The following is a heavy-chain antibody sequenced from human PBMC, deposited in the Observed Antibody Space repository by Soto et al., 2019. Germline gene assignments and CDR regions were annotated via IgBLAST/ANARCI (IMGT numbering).Heavy chain of an antibody. CDR3: AREIFY. Sequence: TGGSLRLSCAASGFTFDDYGMSWGRQAPGKGLEWVSGVNWNGGSTDYADSVKGRFTISRDNAKNTLYLQMNSLRPEDTAVYYCAREIFYWGQGTLVTVSS. D-gene: IGHD2-15*01. J-gene: IGHJ4*02. V-gene: IGHV3-20*04. CDR1: GFTFDDYG. CDR2: VNWNGGST.